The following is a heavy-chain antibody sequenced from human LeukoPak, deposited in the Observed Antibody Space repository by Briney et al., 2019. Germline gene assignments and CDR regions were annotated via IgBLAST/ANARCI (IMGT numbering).Heavy chain of an antibody. V-gene: IGHV3-30-3*01. CDR1: GFTFSNSA. D-gene: IGHD6-13*01. J-gene: IGHJ4*02. Sequence: GGSRRLSCAAFGFTFSNSAIHWVRQAPGKGLEWVAVISYVGNNQYYADSLKGRFTLSRDNSKNTLYLQMNSLRADDTAVYYCARDKFIAAAATFGDYWGQGTLVTVSS. CDR3: ARDKFIAAAATFGDY. CDR2: ISYVGNNQ.